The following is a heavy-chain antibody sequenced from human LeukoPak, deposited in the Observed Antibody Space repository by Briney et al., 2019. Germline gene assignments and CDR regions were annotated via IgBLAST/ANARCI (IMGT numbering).Heavy chain of an antibody. CDR2: INHSGST. D-gene: IGHD6-13*01. J-gene: IGHJ4*02. CDR1: GGSFSGYY. Sequence: PSETLSLTCAVYGGSFSGYYWSWIRQPPGKGLEWIGEINHSGSTNYNPSLKSRVTISVDTSKNQFSLKLSSATAADTAVYYCARGNLYSRFFDYWGQGTLVTVSS. V-gene: IGHV4-34*01. CDR3: ARGNLYSRFFDY.